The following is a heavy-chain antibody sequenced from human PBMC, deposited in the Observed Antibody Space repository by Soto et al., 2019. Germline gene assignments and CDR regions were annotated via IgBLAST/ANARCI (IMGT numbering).Heavy chain of an antibody. CDR3: ARGKGTHKY. CDR2: IYFNGTT. J-gene: IGHJ4*02. Sequence: PSETLSLTCTVSGVTLSGYYWSWIRQTPGKTLERIGCIYFNGTTNYNPSLKSRVTISLDMSKNQFSLKLRSVTATDTAVYHCARGKGTHKYWGRGTLVTVSS. V-gene: IGHV4-59*01. D-gene: IGHD3-10*01. CDR1: GVTLSGYY.